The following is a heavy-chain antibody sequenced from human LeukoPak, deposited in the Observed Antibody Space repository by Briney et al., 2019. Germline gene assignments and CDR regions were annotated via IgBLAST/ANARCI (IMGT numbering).Heavy chain of an antibody. Sequence: ASVSVSCKASGYTFTSYGISWVRQAPGQGREWMGWISAYNGNTNYAQKLQGRVTMTTDTSTSTAYMELRSLRSDHTAVYYCAREIGRYYDSSGYSSDAFDIWGQGTMVTVSS. V-gene: IGHV1-18*01. CDR1: GYTFTSYG. D-gene: IGHD3-22*01. CDR2: ISAYNGNT. CDR3: AREIGRYYDSSGYSSDAFDI. J-gene: IGHJ3*02.